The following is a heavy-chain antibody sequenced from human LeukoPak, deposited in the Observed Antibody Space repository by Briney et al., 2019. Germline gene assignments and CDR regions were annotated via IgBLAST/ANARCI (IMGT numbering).Heavy chain of an antibody. V-gene: IGHV3-23*01. CDR1: GFTFSNFC. CDR2: ISGSGGTT. D-gene: IGHD2-2*01. J-gene: IGHJ4*02. Sequence: GGSLRLSCAASGFTFSNFCMTWVRQAPGKGLEWVSTISGSGGTTYYPNSVKGRFTISRDNSKNTLYLQMNSLRAEDTAVYYCAKGGGGYLDYWGQGALVTVSS. CDR3: AKGGGGYLDY.